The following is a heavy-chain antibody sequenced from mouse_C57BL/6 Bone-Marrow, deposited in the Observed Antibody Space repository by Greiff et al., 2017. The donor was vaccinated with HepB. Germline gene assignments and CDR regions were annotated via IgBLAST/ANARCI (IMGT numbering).Heavy chain of an antibody. CDR1: GYTFTDYY. CDR2: IYPGSGNT. J-gene: IGHJ3*01. D-gene: IGHD1-1*01. Sequence: QVQLQQSGAELVRPGASVKLSCKASGYTFTDYYINWVKQRPGQGLEWIARIYPGSGNTYYNEKFKGKATLTAEKSSSTAYMQLSSLTSEDSAVYFCAREKVYYYGSGPAGFAYWGQGTLVTVSA. V-gene: IGHV1-76*01. CDR3: AREKVYYYGSGPAGFAY.